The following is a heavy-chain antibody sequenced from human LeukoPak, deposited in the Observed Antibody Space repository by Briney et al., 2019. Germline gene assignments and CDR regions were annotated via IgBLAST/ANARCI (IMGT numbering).Heavy chain of an antibody. Sequence: NPSETLSLTCTVSGGSISSYYWSWIRQPPGKGLEWIGYIYYSGSTNYNPSLKSRVTISVDTSKNQFSLKLSSVTAADTAVYYCARQYSSGSYNWFDPWGQGTLVTVSS. V-gene: IGHV4-59*08. CDR1: GGSISSYY. CDR2: IYYSGST. D-gene: IGHD1-26*01. CDR3: ARQYSSGSYNWFDP. J-gene: IGHJ5*02.